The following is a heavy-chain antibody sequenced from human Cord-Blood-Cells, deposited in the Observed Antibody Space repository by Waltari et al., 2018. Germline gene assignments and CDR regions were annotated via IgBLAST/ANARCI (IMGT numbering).Heavy chain of an antibody. V-gene: IGHV1-69*01. CDR2: ILPIFGTA. Sequence: QVQLVQSGAEVKKPGSSVKVSCKASGGTFSSYAISWVRQATGQGLGWMGGILPIFGTANYAQKFQGRVTSTADESTSTAYMELSSLRSEDTAVYYCARNKYGSGSYPLYYYYGMDVWGQGTTVTVSS. J-gene: IGHJ6*02. CDR1: GGTFSSYA. D-gene: IGHD3-10*01. CDR3: ARNKYGSGSYPLYYYYGMDV.